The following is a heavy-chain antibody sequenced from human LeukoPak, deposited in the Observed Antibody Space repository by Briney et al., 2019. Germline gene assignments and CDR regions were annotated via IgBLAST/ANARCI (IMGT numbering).Heavy chain of an antibody. Sequence: GGSLRLSCAASGFTVSSNYMSWVRQAPGKGLEWVSVIYSGGGTYYADSVKGRFTISRDYSKNTLYLQMNSLRAEDMAVYYCARGMGDSSGYHLYHFDYWGQGTLVTVSS. CDR1: GFTVSSNY. CDR2: IYSGGGT. D-gene: IGHD3-22*01. V-gene: IGHV3-53*01. CDR3: ARGMGDSSGYHLYHFDY. J-gene: IGHJ4*02.